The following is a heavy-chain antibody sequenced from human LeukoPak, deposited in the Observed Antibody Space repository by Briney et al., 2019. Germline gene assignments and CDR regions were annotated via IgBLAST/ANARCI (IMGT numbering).Heavy chain of an antibody. Sequence: SETLSLTCTVSGGSISSYYWSWIRQPPGKGLEWIGYFYYSGSTNYNPSLKSRVTISVDTSKNQFSLKLSSVTAADTAVYYCARPIGGGGDCYGQGTLVTVSS. CDR3: ARPIGGGGDC. V-gene: IGHV4-59*08. D-gene: IGHD2-15*01. CDR2: FYYSGST. J-gene: IGHJ4*02. CDR1: GGSISSYY.